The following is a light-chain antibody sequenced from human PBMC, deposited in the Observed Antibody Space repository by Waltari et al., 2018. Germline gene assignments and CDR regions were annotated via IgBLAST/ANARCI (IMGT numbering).Light chain of an antibody. CDR3: QQFNSAPYT. CDR1: QDISSW. CDR2: KAS. Sequence: DVQMTQSPSSLSASVGDRVTITCRASQDISSWLAWYQQEPGKAPNLLIYKASSLQSGVPSRFSGSGSGTDFTLTISSLQPEDFATYFCQQFNSAPYTFGQGTKVEIK. V-gene: IGKV1-12*01. J-gene: IGKJ2*01.